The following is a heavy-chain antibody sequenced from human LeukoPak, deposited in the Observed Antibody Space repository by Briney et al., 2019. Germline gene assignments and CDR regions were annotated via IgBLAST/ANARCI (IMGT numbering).Heavy chain of an antibody. Sequence: SETLSLTCTVSGGSISSYYWSWIRQPPGKGLEWIGYIYYSGSTNYNPSLKSRVTISVDTSKNQFSLKLSPVTAADTAVYYCARGLAAAAVAGLDYWGQGTLVTVSS. D-gene: IGHD6-19*01. CDR2: IYYSGST. V-gene: IGHV4-59*01. CDR3: ARGLAAAAVAGLDY. CDR1: GGSISSYY. J-gene: IGHJ4*02.